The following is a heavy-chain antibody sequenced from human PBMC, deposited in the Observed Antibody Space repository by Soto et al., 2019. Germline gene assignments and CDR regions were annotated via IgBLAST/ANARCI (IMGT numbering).Heavy chain of an antibody. CDR1: GGSISSSSYY. D-gene: IGHD2-8*01. CDR3: ARAPNLHAPFFDY. Sequence: SETLSLTCTVSGGSISSSSYYWGWIRQPPGKGLERIGSIYYSGSTYYNPSLKSRVTISVDTSKNQFSLKLSSVTAADTAVYYCARAPNLHAPFFDYWGQGTLVTVSS. CDR2: IYYSGST. J-gene: IGHJ4*02. V-gene: IGHV4-39*07.